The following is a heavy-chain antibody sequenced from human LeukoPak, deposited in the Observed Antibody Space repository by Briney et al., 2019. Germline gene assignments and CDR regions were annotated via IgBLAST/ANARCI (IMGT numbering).Heavy chain of an antibody. V-gene: IGHV4-34*01. CDR2: INHSGNT. D-gene: IGHD3-22*01. CDR3: AGAPTRGGYWTPGY. CDR1: GGSFSGYY. Sequence: PSETLSLTCAVYGGSFSGYYWSWIRQPPGKGLEGIGEINHSGNTNYNPSLKSRVTISVDTSKNQFSLKLSSVTAADTAVYCSAGAPTRGGYWTPGYWGQATLVTVSS. J-gene: IGHJ4*02.